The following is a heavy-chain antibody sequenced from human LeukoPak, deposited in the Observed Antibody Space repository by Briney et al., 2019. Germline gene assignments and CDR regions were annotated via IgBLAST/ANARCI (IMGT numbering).Heavy chain of an antibody. Sequence: SVKVSCKASGGTFSSYAISWVRQAPGQGLEWMGGIIPIFGTANYAQKFQGRVTITADKSTSTAYMELSSLRSEDTAVYYCARFSRETTVTLGAFDIWGQGTMVTVSS. D-gene: IGHD4-17*01. CDR2: IIPIFGTA. J-gene: IGHJ3*02. CDR3: ARFSRETTVTLGAFDI. V-gene: IGHV1-69*06. CDR1: GGTFSSYA.